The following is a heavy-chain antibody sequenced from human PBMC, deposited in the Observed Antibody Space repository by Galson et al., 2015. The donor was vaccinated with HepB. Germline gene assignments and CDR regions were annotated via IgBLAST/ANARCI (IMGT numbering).Heavy chain of an antibody. V-gene: IGHV5-51*01. CDR1: GYTFSNYW. J-gene: IGHJ5*02. D-gene: IGHD3-3*01. CDR2: IWPGDSET. Sequence: QSGAEVKKPGESLMISCRGSGYTFSNYWIAWVRQMPGKGLEWMGTIWPGDSETKYSPSFQGQVTISVDTSITTAYLQWRSLQASDTAMYYCARPSYNYHYDAWGQGTLVTVSS. CDR3: ARPSYNYHYDA.